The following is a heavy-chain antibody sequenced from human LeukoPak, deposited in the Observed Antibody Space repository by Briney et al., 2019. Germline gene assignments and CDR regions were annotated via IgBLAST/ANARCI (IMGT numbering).Heavy chain of an antibody. Sequence: GGSLRLSCAASGFTFSSYSMNWVRQAPGKGLEWVSSISSSSSYIYYADSVKGRFTISRDNAKNSLYLQMNSLRAEDTAVYYCARVGPGSGSYWVDYWGQGTLVTVSS. V-gene: IGHV3-21*01. CDR2: ISSSSSYI. CDR3: ARVGPGSGSYWVDY. D-gene: IGHD3-10*01. J-gene: IGHJ4*02. CDR1: GFTFSSYS.